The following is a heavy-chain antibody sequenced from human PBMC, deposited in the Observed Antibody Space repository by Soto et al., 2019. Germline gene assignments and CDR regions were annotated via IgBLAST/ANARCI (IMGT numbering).Heavy chain of an antibody. CDR3: TRDEAGYTNRGDFDY. CDR2: IDPGNGDR. Sequence: QVQLVQSGAEVKMPGASVLISCKASGYTFARYAIHWVRQAPGHRLEWMGWIDPGNGDRRYSQNFQGRIILTTDTSATTAHMELSSLGSEDTAIYYCTRDEAGYTNRGDFDYWGQGTQVTVSS. D-gene: IGHD6-13*01. CDR1: GYTFARYA. V-gene: IGHV1-3*01. J-gene: IGHJ4*02.